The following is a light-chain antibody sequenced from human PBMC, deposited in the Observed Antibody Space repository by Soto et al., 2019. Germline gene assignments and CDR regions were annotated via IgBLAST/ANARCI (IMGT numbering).Light chain of an antibody. Sequence: EIVLTQSPGTLSLSPGERATISCRASQSVTSSSLGWYQQKPAQAPRLLIYGASSRAAGIPDRFSGSGYGTDFTLTSSSLEPEDFAVYYCQQYCTSVLTFGPGTKVEIK. CDR3: QQYCTSVLT. CDR1: QSVTSSS. CDR2: GAS. V-gene: IGKV3-20*01. J-gene: IGKJ3*01.